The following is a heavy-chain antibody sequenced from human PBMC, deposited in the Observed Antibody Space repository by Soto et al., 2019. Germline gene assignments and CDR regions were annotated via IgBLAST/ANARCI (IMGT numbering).Heavy chain of an antibody. D-gene: IGHD3-9*01. CDR3: ARDRSITFYDILTGYSTGWYNWFDP. V-gene: IGHV1-18*01. CDR2: ISAYNGNT. J-gene: IGHJ5*02. CDR1: GYTFTSYV. Sequence: ASVKVSCKASGYTFTSYVISWVRQAPGQGLECMGWISAYNGNTNYAQNLQGRVTMTTDTSTSTAYMELRSLRSDDTAVYYCARDRSITFYDILTGYSTGWYNWFDPWGQGTLVNVSS.